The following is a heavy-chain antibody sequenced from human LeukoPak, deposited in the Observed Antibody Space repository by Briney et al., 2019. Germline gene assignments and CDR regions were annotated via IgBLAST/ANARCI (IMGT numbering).Heavy chain of an antibody. D-gene: IGHD3-10*01. CDR2: VYVSGST. J-gene: IGHJ4*02. Sequence: SETLSLTCTVSGASINNYDWSWIRQPPGKGLEWIGRVYVSGSTYYNDSLRSRVTMSVDTSKNQLSLKLSSVTAADTAVYYCAREIYGSGSFYFDYWGQGTLATVSS. V-gene: IGHV4-4*07. CDR1: GASINNYD. CDR3: AREIYGSGSFYFDY.